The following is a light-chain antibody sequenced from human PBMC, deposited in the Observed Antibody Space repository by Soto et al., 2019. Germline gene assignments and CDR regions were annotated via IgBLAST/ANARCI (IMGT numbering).Light chain of an antibody. Sequence: EIVMTQSPATLSLSPGERATLSCSASQSVSSSYLSWYQQKPGQAPRLLIYGASTRATGIPARFSGSGSGTDFTLTISSLQPEDFAVYYCQQDYNLPRTFGQGTKVDI. CDR3: QQDYNLPRT. CDR2: GAS. J-gene: IGKJ1*01. V-gene: IGKV3D-7*01. CDR1: QSVSSSY.